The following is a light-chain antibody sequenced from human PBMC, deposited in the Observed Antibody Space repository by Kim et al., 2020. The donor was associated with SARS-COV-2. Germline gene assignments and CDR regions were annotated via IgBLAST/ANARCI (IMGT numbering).Light chain of an antibody. CDR3: QQYGSSPRT. Sequence: EIVLTQSPGTLSLSPGERATLSCRASQSVSSSYLAWYQQKPGQAPRLLIYGASSRATGIPDRFSGSGSGTDFTLTISRLEPEEFAVYYCQQYGSSPRTFGKGTKVDIK. V-gene: IGKV3-20*01. J-gene: IGKJ1*01. CDR2: GAS. CDR1: QSVSSSY.